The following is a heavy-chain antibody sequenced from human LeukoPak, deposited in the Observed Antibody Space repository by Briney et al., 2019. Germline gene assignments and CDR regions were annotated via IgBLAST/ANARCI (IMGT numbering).Heavy chain of an antibody. CDR1: GGSISSYY. V-gene: IGHV4-4*07. Sequence: TPSETLSLTCTVSGGSISSYYWSWIRQPAGKGLGWIGRIYTSGSTNYNPSLKSRVTMSVDTSKNQFSLKLSSVTAADTAVYYCAREIAALAFDIWGQGTMVTVSS. D-gene: IGHD6-6*01. J-gene: IGHJ3*02. CDR3: AREIAALAFDI. CDR2: IYTSGST.